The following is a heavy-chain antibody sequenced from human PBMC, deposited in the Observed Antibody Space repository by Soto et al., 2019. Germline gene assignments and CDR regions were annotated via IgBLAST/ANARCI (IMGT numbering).Heavy chain of an antibody. Sequence: PSETLSLTCTVSGSSISSYYWSWIRQPPGKGQEKIGYIYYSGSTNYNPSLKSRVTISVDTSKNQFSMKLSSVTAADTAVYYCARLASDYDILTGQFDYRGQGTLVTVSS. J-gene: IGHJ4*02. CDR1: GSSISSYY. D-gene: IGHD3-9*01. CDR3: ARLASDYDILTGQFDY. CDR2: IYYSGST. V-gene: IGHV4-59*01.